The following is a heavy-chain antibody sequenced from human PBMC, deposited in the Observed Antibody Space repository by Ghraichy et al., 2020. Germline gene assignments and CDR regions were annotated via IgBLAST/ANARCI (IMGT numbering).Heavy chain of an antibody. CDR1: GYSISSGYY. D-gene: IGHD1-1*01. J-gene: IGHJ4*02. V-gene: IGHV4-38-2*02. CDR2: MYHSGST. CDR3: ARDLGSSGTTYRY. Sequence: SETLSLTCTVSGYSISSGYYWGWIRQPPGKGLEWIGSMYHSGSTYYNPSLKSRVTISVDTSKNQLSLKLSSVTAADTAVYYCARDLGSSGTTYRYWGQGTQVTVSS.